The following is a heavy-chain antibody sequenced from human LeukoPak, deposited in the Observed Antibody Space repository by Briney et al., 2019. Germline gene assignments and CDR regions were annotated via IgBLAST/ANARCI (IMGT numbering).Heavy chain of an antibody. Sequence: SVKVSXKASGGTFSSYAISWVRQAPGQGLEWMRGTIPIFGTANYAQKFQGRVTITTDESTSTAYMELSSLRSEDTAVYYCARGAAPLSYYYDSSGRSAFDIWGQGTMVTVSS. J-gene: IGHJ3*02. CDR2: TIPIFGTA. V-gene: IGHV1-69*05. D-gene: IGHD3-22*01. CDR3: ARGAAPLSYYYDSSGRSAFDI. CDR1: GGTFSSYA.